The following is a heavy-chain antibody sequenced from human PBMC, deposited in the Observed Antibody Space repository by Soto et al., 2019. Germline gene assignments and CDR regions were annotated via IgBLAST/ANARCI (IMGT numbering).Heavy chain of an antibody. CDR3: ATPQDYGGCLDS. V-gene: IGHV1-18*01. CDR1: GYTFTSYG. D-gene: IGHD3-10*01. CDR2: INVGNGNT. J-gene: IGHJ4*02. Sequence: ASVKVSCKASGYTFTSYGISWVRQAPGQRLEWMGWINVGNGNTRYSQKFQGRLTLTRDTPGNTAYLELNSLISDDTAVYYCATPQDYGGCLDSWGQGTLVTSPQ.